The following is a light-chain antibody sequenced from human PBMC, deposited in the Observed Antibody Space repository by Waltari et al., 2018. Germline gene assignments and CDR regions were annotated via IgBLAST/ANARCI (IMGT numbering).Light chain of an antibody. Sequence: DIQMTQSPSSLSASVGDKVTITCRASMSISIFLAWCQLKPGKAPKLLIYNASNLESGVPSRVSGSGSGTEFTLTISILLPEDFATYYCQQYNSDSHSFGQGTRLEIK. CDR3: QQYNSDSHS. J-gene: IGKJ2*01. V-gene: IGKV1-5*03. CDR2: NAS. CDR1: MSISIF.